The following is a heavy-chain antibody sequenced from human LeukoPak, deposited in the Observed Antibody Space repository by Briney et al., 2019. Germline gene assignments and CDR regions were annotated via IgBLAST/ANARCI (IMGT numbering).Heavy chain of an antibody. D-gene: IGHD3-10*01. V-gene: IGHV4-4*09. CDR2: IYTSGST. J-gene: IGHJ4*02. CDR1: GGSISSYY. CDR3: ARHYYYGSGSPFDY. Sequence: SETLSLTCTVSGGSISSYYWSWIRQPPGKGLEWIGYIYTSGSTNYNPSLKSRLTISVDTSKNQFSLKLSSVTAADTAVYYCARHYYYGSGSPFDYWGQGTLVTVSS.